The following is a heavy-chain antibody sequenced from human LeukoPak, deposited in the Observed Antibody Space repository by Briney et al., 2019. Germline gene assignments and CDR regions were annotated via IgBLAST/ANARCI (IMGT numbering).Heavy chain of an antibody. CDR3: AKGRETTASGTFDY. CDR2: ILEDGRIK. J-gene: IGHJ4*02. Sequence: GGSLRLSCGASGFTFDKYGMHYVRQAPGKGLEWVAVILEDGRIKKYADSVKDRFTISRDNTNNTLYLQMHSLRVEDTGIYFCAKGRETTASGTFDYWGLGTLVTVSS. V-gene: IGHV3-30*18. CDR1: GFTFDKYG. D-gene: IGHD1-1*01.